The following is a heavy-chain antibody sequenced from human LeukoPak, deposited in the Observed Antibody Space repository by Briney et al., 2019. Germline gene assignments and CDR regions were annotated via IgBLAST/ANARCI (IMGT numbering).Heavy chain of an antibody. CDR2: ITPFNGNT. V-gene: IGHV1-45*02. CDR1: GYTFTYRY. J-gene: IGHJ3*02. Sequence: GASVKVSCKASGYTFTYRYLHWVRQAPGQALEWMGWITPFNGNTNYAQQFQDGVTITRDRSRNTVYMELNSLRFEDTAMYYCARSPFSGDDDAFDIWGQGTMVTVSS. CDR3: ARSPFSGDDDAFDI. D-gene: IGHD5-12*01.